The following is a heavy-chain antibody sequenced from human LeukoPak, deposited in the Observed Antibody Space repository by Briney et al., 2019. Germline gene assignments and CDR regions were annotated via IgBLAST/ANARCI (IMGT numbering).Heavy chain of an antibody. Sequence: PSVNVSCKASGVTFGGYTISWARQAPGQGLEWIGGIIPMLRSSTYAQSFQGRLTITTDESTTTVHMELRSLRSEDTAVYYCARELSAAAPYYMDVWGKGTTVTVSS. J-gene: IGHJ6*03. CDR3: ARELSAAAPYYMDV. CDR1: GVTFGGYT. CDR2: IIPMLRSS. V-gene: IGHV1-69*16. D-gene: IGHD6-25*01.